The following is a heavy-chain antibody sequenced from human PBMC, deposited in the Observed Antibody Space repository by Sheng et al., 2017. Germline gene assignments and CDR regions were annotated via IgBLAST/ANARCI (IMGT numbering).Heavy chain of an antibody. CDR3: AKELHDYDVEYWYFDL. Sequence: EVQLVESGGGLVQPGGSLRLSCAASGFTFSNYTMSWVRQAPGKGLEWVSAISSAGSKIYYRDSVKGRFTISRDNSKNTLYLQMNSLRAEDTAIYYCAKELHDYDVEYWYFDLWGRGTLVTVSS. CDR2: ISSAGSKI. CDR1: GFTFSNYT. D-gene: IGHD4-17*01. V-gene: IGHV3-23*04. J-gene: IGHJ2*01.